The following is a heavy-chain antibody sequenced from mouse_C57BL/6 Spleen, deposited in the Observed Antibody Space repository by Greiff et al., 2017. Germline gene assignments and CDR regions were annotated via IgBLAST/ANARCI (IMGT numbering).Heavy chain of an antibody. J-gene: IGHJ2*01. Sequence: VQVVESGPELVKPGASVKISCKASGYAFSSSWMNWVKQRPGKGLEWIGRIYPGDGDTNYNGKFKGKATLTADKSSSTAYMQLSSLTSEDSAVYFCARPYDGYYGYFDYWGQGTTLTVSS. D-gene: IGHD2-3*01. V-gene: IGHV1-82*01. CDR1: GYAFSSSW. CDR2: IYPGDGDT. CDR3: ARPYDGYYGYFDY.